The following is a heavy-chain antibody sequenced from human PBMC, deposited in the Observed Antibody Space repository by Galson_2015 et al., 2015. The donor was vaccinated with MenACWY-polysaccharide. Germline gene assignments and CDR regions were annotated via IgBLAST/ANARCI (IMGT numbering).Heavy chain of an antibody. CDR1: GFTFSSYA. CDR3: ARVGTLRAPYWYFEL. D-gene: IGHD7-27*01. CDR2: ISYDGSNK. Sequence: SLRLSCAASGFTFSSYAMHWVRQAPGKGLEWVAVISYDGSNKYYADSVKGRFTISRDNSKNTLYLQMNSLRAEDTAVYYCARVGTLRAPYWYFELWGRGTLVTVSS. J-gene: IGHJ2*01. V-gene: IGHV3-30-3*01.